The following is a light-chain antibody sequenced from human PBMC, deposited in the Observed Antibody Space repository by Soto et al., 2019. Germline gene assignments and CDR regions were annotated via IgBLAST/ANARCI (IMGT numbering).Light chain of an antibody. CDR2: GAS. CDR3: QKYNSAPLT. J-gene: IGKJ4*01. CDR1: QDINNY. V-gene: IGKV1-27*01. Sequence: DIQMTQSPSSLSASVGDRVTITCRASQDINNYLAWYQQKPGKVPKLLIYGASTLQSGVPSRFSGSGSGTDFTLTISSLQPEDVATYYCQKYNSAPLTFGGGTKVVIK.